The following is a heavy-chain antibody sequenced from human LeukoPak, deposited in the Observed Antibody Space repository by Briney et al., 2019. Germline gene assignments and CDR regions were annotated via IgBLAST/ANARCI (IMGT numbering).Heavy chain of an antibody. CDR2: ISSSSSTI. J-gene: IGHJ4*02. V-gene: IGHV3-48*04. CDR1: GFTFSSYS. Sequence: PGGSLRLSCAASGFTFSSYSMNWVRQAPGKGLEWVSYISSSSSTIYYADSVKGRFTISRDNAKNSLYLQMSSLRAEDTAVYYCARAQASRGGSSSYWGQGTLVTVSS. D-gene: IGHD6-6*01. CDR3: ARAQASRGGSSSY.